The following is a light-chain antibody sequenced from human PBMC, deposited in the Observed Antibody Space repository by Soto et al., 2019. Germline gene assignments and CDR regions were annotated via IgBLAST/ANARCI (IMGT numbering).Light chain of an antibody. J-gene: IGLJ2*01. V-gene: IGLV4-69*01. Sequence: QPVLTQSPSASASPGASVKLTCTLSSGHTNYAIAWHQQQPEKGPRFLMKINSDGSHSKGDGVPDRFSGSSSGAERYFTISSLQSEDGADYYCQTWGTGIVTFGGGTQLTVL. CDR3: QTWGTGIVT. CDR2: INSDGSH. CDR1: SGHTNYA.